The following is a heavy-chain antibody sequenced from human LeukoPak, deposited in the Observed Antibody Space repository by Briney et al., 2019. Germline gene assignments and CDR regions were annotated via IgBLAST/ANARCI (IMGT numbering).Heavy chain of an antibody. J-gene: IGHJ4*02. D-gene: IGHD2-2*01. Sequence: GGSLRLSCEASGFTLSNYVMHWVRQTPGKGLVWASRISHDGAVTSYADSVKGRFTISRDNSKNTLYLQMNSLRAEDTAVYYCARNHCSSTSCYGTGLDYGGQGTLVTLP. CDR3: ARNHCSSTSCYGTGLDY. V-gene: IGHV3-74*01. CDR1: GFTLSNYV. CDR2: ISHDGAVT.